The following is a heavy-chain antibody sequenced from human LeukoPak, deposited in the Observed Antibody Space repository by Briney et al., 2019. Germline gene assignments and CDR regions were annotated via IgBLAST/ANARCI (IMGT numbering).Heavy chain of an antibody. J-gene: IGHJ4*02. Sequence: SQTLSLTCTVSGGSISSGSYYWSWIRQPAGKGLEWIGRIYTSGSTNYNPSLKSRVTISVDTSKNQFSLKLSSVTAADTAVYYCARDRGSGYFYYFDYWGQGTLVTVSS. CDR3: ARDRGSGYFYYFDY. CDR2: IYTSGST. V-gene: IGHV4-61*02. D-gene: IGHD3-22*01. CDR1: GGSISSGSYY.